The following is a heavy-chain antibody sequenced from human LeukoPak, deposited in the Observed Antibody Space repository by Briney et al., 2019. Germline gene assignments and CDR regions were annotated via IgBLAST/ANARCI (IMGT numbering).Heavy chain of an antibody. CDR2: IYYSGST. CDR1: GGSISSSSYY. CDR3: AGVGRYFDWLSFDY. Sequence: SETLSLTCTVSGGSISSSSYYWGWIRQPPGKGLEWIGSIYYSGSTYYNPSLKSRVTISVDTSKNQFSLKLSSVTAADTAVYYCAGVGRYFDWLSFDYWGQGTLVTVSS. V-gene: IGHV4-39*07. D-gene: IGHD3-9*01. J-gene: IGHJ4*02.